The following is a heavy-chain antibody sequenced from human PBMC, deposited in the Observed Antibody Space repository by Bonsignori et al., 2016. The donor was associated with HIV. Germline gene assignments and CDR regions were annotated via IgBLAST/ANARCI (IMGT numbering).Heavy chain of an antibody. CDR1: GFTFNKFD. CDR2: LSSDGTDR. V-gene: IGHV3-30*03. Sequence: QVQLVESGGGVVQPGGSLRLSCTTSGFTFNKFDIHWVRQAPGKGLEWVAVLSSDGTDRHYADSVKGRFTISSDSSKNTLYLQMISLRPDDTAVYYCATDRDGYGDYFDYWGQGTLVTSPQ. CDR3: ATDRDGYGDYFDY. J-gene: IGHJ4*02. D-gene: IGHD4-17*01.